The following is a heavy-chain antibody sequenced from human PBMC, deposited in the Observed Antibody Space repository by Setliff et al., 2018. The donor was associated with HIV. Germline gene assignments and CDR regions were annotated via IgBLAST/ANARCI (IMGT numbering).Heavy chain of an antibody. J-gene: IGHJ6*02. CDR1: GDAFNSNA. V-gene: IGHV1-18*01. CDR2: ISTYSDER. Sequence: VASVKVSCKASGDAFNSNAISWVRQAPGQGLEWMGWISTYSDERSYAQNLQGRVTMTTDTSTSTAYMELRSLRFDDTAVYYCARDVEHMMDVWGQGTTVTVSS. CDR3: ARDVEHMMDV.